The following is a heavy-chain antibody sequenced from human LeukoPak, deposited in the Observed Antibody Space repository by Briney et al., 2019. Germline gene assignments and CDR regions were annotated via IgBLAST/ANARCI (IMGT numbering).Heavy chain of an antibody. D-gene: IGHD5-12*01. J-gene: IGHJ3*02. V-gene: IGHV4-59*01. CDR3: AIMDIVANLDAFDI. CDR2: IYYSGGT. Sequence: SETLSLTCTVSGGSISSYYWSWIRQPPGKGLEWIGYIYYSGGTNYNPSLKSRVTISVDTSKNQFSLKLSSVTAADTAVYYCAIMDIVANLDAFDIWGQGTMVTVSS. CDR1: GGSISSYY.